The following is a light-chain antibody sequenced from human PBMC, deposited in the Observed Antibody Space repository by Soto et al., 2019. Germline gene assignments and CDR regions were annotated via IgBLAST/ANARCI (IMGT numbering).Light chain of an antibody. V-gene: IGLV2-8*01. CDR2: QVN. J-gene: IGLJ3*02. CDR1: SSDVGNYNY. Sequence: QSALTQPPSASGSPGQSVTISCTGTSSDVGNYNYVSWYQQHPGKAPRLMIYQVNKRPSGVPDRFSGSKSGNTASLTVSGLQAEDEADYYCTSYSGLNQVLFGGGTKLTVL. CDR3: TSYSGLNQVL.